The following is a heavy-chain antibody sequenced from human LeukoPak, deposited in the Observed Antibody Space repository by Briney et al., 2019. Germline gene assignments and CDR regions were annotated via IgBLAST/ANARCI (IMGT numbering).Heavy chain of an antibody. CDR2: ISRSGGRT. J-gene: IGHJ4*02. Sequence: GGSRRLSCAASGFTFSTYAMSWVRQAPGKGLEWVAGISRSGGRTYYAGSVKGRLTISRDNSKNTLSLQMNSLRAEDTAVYYCAKGRGSYYPPDFDHWGQGTLVTVSS. CDR1: GFTFSTYA. D-gene: IGHD1-26*01. CDR3: AKGRGSYYPPDFDH. V-gene: IGHV3-23*01.